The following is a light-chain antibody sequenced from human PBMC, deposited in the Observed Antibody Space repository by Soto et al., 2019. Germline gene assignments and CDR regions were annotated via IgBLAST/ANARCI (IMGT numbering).Light chain of an antibody. J-gene: IGKJ2*01. CDR3: QQRSNWPRGT. V-gene: IGKV3-11*01. CDR2: DAS. Sequence: EIVLTQSPATLSLSPGERATLSCRASQFINTYVAWYQHRPGQGPRLLIYDASNRAPGIPARFSGSGSGTDFTLTISSLEPEDFAVYYCQQRSNWPRGTFGQGTKLEIK. CDR1: QFINTY.